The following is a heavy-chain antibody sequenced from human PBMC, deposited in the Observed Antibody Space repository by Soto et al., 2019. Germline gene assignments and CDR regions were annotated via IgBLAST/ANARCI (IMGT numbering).Heavy chain of an antibody. J-gene: IGHJ5*02. D-gene: IGHD6-13*01. CDR1: GYSFTSYW. Sequence: EVQLVQSGAEVKKPGESLRISCKGSGYSFTSYWISWVRQMPGKGLEWMGRIDPSDSYTNYSPSFQGHVTISADKSISTAYLQWSSLKASVTAMYYCARRHSSSSAFDPWGQGTLVTVSS. CDR2: IDPSDSYT. CDR3: ARRHSSSSAFDP. V-gene: IGHV5-10-1*01.